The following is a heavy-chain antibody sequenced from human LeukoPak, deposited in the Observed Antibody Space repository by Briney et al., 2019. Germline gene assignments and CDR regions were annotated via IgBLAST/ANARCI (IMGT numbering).Heavy chain of an antibody. D-gene: IGHD3-22*01. V-gene: IGHV4-30-2*01. CDR1: GGSVSSGSYY. Sequence: SETLSLTCTVSGGSVSSGSYYWSWIRQPPGKGLEWIGYIYHSGSTYYNPSLKSRVTISVDRSKNQFSLRLTSVTAADTAVYYCAREGYYDSSGYNWFDPWGQGTLVTVSS. CDR3: AREGYYDSSGYNWFDP. J-gene: IGHJ5*02. CDR2: IYHSGST.